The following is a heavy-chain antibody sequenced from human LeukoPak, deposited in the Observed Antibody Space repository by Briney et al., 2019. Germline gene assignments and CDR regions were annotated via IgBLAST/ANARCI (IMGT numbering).Heavy chain of an antibody. V-gene: IGHV3-30*18. CDR3: GKGPGYSVYDNLPHH. D-gene: IGHD5/OR15-5a*01. CDR1: GFRFSSYG. J-gene: IGHJ5*02. Sequence: GGSLRLSCAASGFRFSSYGMHWVRQAPGKGLEWVAVISDDGIKIYYGDSVKGRLTISRDNSKNTLNLQMDSLRADDTAVYYCGKGPGYSVYDNLPHHWGQGTLVTVSS. CDR2: ISDDGIKI.